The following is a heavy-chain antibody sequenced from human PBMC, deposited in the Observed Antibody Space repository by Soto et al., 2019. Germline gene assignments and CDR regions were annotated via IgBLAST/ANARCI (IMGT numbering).Heavy chain of an antibody. CDR3: ACLNLSCVSTNCHGYYGMYV. CDR2: IYYSGST. Sequence: SETLSLTCTVSGGSISSSTYYWGWIRQTPGKGLEWIGSIYYSGSTYYNPSLKSRGTISVDTSKNQFSLKLSSVTAADTAVYYCACLNLSCVSTNCHGYYGMYVCAQGTTVTVSS. V-gene: IGHV4-39*01. J-gene: IGHJ6*02. D-gene: IGHD2-2*01. CDR1: GGSISSSTYY.